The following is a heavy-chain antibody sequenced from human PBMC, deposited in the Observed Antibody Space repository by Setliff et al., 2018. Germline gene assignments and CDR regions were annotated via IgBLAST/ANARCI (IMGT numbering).Heavy chain of an antibody. D-gene: IGHD3-3*01. J-gene: IGHJ3*02. V-gene: IGHV4-61*02. CDR2: LHTSGST. CDR3: ASPRRDDLDSPFDAFDI. Sequence: SETLSLTCAVSGASINSGTYYWSWIRQPAGKGLEWVGRLHTSGSTTYNPSLQSRVTISVDTSKNHFSLNLTSVTAADTAVYYCASPRRDDLDSPFDAFDIWGQGTKVTVSS. CDR1: GASINSGTYY.